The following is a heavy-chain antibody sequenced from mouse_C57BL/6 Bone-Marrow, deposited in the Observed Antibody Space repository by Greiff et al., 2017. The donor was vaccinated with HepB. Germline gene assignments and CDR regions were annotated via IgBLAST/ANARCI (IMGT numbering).Heavy chain of an antibody. CDR3: ARLSYGYAMDY. CDR1: GFTFSSYA. Sequence: VQLKESGGGLVKPGGSLKLSCAASGFTFSSYAMSWVRQTPEKRLEWVATISDGGSYTYYPDNVKGRFTISRDNAKNNLYLQMSHLKSEDTAMYYCARLSYGYAMDYWGQGTSVTVSS. D-gene: IGHD1-1*01. V-gene: IGHV5-4*01. J-gene: IGHJ4*01. CDR2: ISDGGSYT.